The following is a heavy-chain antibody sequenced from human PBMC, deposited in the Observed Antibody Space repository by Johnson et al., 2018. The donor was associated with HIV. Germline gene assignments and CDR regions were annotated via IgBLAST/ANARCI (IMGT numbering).Heavy chain of an antibody. Sequence: QVQLVESGGGVVQPGRSLRLSCAASGFIFSSYGMHWVRQAPGKGLEWVAVIWYDGTNKYYADSVKGRFTISRDNSKNSLYLQMNSLRAEDTAVFYCAKERGYGSWYNDAFDIWGQGTMVTVSS. CDR3: AKERGYGSWYNDAFDI. CDR2: IWYDGTNK. CDR1: GFIFSSYG. D-gene: IGHD6-13*01. V-gene: IGHV3-33*03. J-gene: IGHJ3*02.